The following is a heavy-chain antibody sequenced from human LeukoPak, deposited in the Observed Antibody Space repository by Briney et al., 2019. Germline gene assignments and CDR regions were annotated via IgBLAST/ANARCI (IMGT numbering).Heavy chain of an antibody. CDR2: IRSDGSDT. V-gene: IGHV3-74*01. J-gene: IGHJ4*02. CDR3: ATGLEDSNIDY. CDR1: GFAFSDTW. Sequence: PGGSLRLSCAASGFAFSDTWMHWVRQAPGEGLVWVSRIRSDGSDTRYAESVKGRFTISGDNAKNTLYLQMNSLRAEDTAVYYCATGLEDSNIDYWGQGTLVTVSS.